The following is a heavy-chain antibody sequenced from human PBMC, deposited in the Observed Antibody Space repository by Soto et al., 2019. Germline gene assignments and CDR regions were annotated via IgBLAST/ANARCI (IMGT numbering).Heavy chain of an antibody. CDR2: INHSGST. CDR1: GGSFSGYY. V-gene: IGHV4-34*01. CDR3: ARVPILGYCSGGSCYRNWFDP. Sequence: ETLSLTCAVYGGSFSGYYGSWIRQPPGNGLERSGEINHSGSTNYNPSLRSRVTISVDTSKNQFSLKLSSVTAADTAVYYCARVPILGYCSGGSCYRNWFDPWGQGTLVTVSS. J-gene: IGHJ5*02. D-gene: IGHD2-15*01.